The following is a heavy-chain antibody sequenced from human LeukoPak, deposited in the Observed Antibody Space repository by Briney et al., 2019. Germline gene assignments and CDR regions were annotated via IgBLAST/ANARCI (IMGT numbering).Heavy chain of an antibody. CDR1: GFPFTDYY. Sequence: GGSLRLSCAASGFPFTDYYMSWIRQAPGKGLEWVWYISTSATTVYYADSVKGRFTISRDNAKNLLYLQMNSLRAEDTAFYYCATPTGDHFDYWGQGTLVTVSS. CDR2: ISTSATTV. D-gene: IGHD7-27*01. J-gene: IGHJ4*02. V-gene: IGHV3-11*01. CDR3: ATPTGDHFDY.